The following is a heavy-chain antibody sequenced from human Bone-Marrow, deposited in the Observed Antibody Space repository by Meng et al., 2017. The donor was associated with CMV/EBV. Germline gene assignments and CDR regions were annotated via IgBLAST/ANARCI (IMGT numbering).Heavy chain of an antibody. CDR2: IYYSGST. Sequence: SETLSLTCTVSGCSISSSSYYWGWIRQPPGKGLEWIGSIYYSGSTYYNPSLKSRVTISVDTSKNQFSLKLSSVTAADTAVYYCARGRRDFWSGYYIHAFDIWGQGTMVTVSS. V-gene: IGHV4-39*01. CDR3: ARGRRDFWSGYYIHAFDI. D-gene: IGHD3-3*01. CDR1: GCSISSSSYY. J-gene: IGHJ3*02.